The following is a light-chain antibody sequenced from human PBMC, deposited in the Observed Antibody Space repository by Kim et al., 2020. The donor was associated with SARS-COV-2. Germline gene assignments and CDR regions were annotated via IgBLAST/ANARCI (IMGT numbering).Light chain of an antibody. V-gene: IGKV1-16*02. CDR2: AAS. J-gene: IGKJ1*01. CDR3: QQYYNYPRA. CDR1: QDISNY. Sequence: DIQMTQSPSSLSASVGDSVTITCRASQDISNYLAWFQQKPGKAPKSLMYAASSLQSGVPSKFSGSGSGTDFTLTINNLQPDDFATYYCQQYYNYPRAFGQRTKVDIK.